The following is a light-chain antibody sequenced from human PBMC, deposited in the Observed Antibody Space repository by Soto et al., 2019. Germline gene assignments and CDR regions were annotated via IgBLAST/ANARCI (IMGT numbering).Light chain of an antibody. CDR3: QQRSNWPLT. Sequence: EIVLTQSPATLSLSPGERATLSCRASQRVSSYLACYQQKPGQAPRLLIYDASNRATGIPARFSGIGSGTDFTLTISSLEPEDFAVYYCQQRSNWPLTFGGGTNVDLK. CDR2: DAS. CDR1: QRVSSY. V-gene: IGKV3-11*01. J-gene: IGKJ4*01.